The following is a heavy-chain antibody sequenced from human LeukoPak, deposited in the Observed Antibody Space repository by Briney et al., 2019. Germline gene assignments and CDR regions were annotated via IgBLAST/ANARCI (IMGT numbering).Heavy chain of an antibody. CDR3: ARHYCSSTSCLRFDP. Sequence: GESLKISCKGSGYSFTSYWIGWVRHMPGKGLEWMGIIYPGDSDTRYSPSFQGQVTISVDKSINTAYLQWSSLKASDTAMYYCARHYCSSTSCLRFDPWGQGTLVTVSS. J-gene: IGHJ5*02. V-gene: IGHV5-51*01. CDR2: IYPGDSDT. D-gene: IGHD2-2*01. CDR1: GYSFTSYW.